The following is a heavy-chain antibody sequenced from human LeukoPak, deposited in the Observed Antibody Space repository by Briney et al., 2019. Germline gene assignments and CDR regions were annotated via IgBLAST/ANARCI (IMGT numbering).Heavy chain of an antibody. CDR2: IWYDGSNK. V-gene: IGHV3-33*01. CDR3: ARSRGAHDIGY. D-gene: IGHD3-10*01. J-gene: IGHJ4*02. Sequence: HPGGSLRLSCAASGFTFSSYGMHWVRQAPGKGLEWVAVIWYDGSNKYYADSVKGRFTISRDNSKNTLYLQMNSLRAEDTAVYYCARSRGAHDIGYWGQGTLVTVSS. CDR1: GFTFSSYG.